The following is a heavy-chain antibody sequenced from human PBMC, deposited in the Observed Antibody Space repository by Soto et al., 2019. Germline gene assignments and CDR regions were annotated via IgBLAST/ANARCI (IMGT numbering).Heavy chain of an antibody. J-gene: IGHJ4*02. CDR2: IIPIFGTA. V-gene: IGHV1-69*06. D-gene: IGHD3-22*01. CDR3: ARGTYYYDSSGYYYGEFDY. CDR1: GGTFSSYA. Sequence: ASVKVSCKASGGTFSSYAISWVRQAPGQGLEWMGGIIPIFGTANYAQKFQGRVTITADKSTSTAYMELSSLRSEDTTVYYCARGTYYYDSSGYYYGEFDYWGQGTLVTVSS.